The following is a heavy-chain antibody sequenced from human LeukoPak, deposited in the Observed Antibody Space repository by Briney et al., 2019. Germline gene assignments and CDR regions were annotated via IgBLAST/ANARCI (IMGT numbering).Heavy chain of an antibody. CDR3: ARDRRTLLWFGESYYFDY. J-gene: IGHJ4*02. Sequence: SETLSLTCTVSGASISSYYWSWIRQPAGKVLEWIGRIYTSGSTNYNPSLKSRVTMSVDTSKNQFSLKLSSVTAADTAVYYCARDRRTLLWFGESYYFDYWGQGTLVTVSS. D-gene: IGHD3-10*01. CDR1: GASISSYY. CDR2: IYTSGST. V-gene: IGHV4-4*07.